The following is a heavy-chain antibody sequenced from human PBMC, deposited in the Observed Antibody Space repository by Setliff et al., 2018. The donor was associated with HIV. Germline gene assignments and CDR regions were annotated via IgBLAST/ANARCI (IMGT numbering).Heavy chain of an antibody. V-gene: IGHV3-7*01. CDR2: IKQDGSEK. Sequence: GGSLRLSCAASGFTFSSYWMSWVRQAPGKGLEWVANIKQDGSEKYYVDSVKGRFTISRDNAKNSLCLQMNSLRAEDTAVYYCARDEVAYNFWSGSHLLDYWGQGTLVTVSS. D-gene: IGHD3-3*01. CDR3: ARDEVAYNFWSGSHLLDY. CDR1: GFTFSSYW. J-gene: IGHJ4*02.